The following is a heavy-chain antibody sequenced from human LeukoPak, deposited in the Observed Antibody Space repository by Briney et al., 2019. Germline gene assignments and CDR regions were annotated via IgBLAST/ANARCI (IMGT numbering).Heavy chain of an antibody. J-gene: IGHJ4*02. V-gene: IGHV3-23*01. Sequence: PGGSLRLSCAASGFTFSSYGMSWVRQAPGKGLEWVSAISGSGGSTYYADSVKGRFTISRDNSKNTLYLQMNSLRAEDTAVYYCAKDSRPTVMALDYWGQGTLVTVSS. D-gene: IGHD3-16*01. CDR3: AKDSRPTVMALDY. CDR1: GFTFSSYG. CDR2: ISGSGGST.